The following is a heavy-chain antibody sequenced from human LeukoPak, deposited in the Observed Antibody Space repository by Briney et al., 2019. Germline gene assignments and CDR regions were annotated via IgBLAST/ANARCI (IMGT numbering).Heavy chain of an antibody. Sequence: PSETLSLTCIVSGGSISTSAYYWGWIRQPPGEGLQWIGSTYYSGNTYYNSSLKSRVTISVDTSKNQFSLKLSSVTAADTAVYYCARARYSSSWACDYWGQGTLVTVSS. CDR2: TYYSGNT. D-gene: IGHD6-13*01. J-gene: IGHJ4*02. V-gene: IGHV4-39*07. CDR1: GGSISTSAYY. CDR3: ARARYSSSWACDY.